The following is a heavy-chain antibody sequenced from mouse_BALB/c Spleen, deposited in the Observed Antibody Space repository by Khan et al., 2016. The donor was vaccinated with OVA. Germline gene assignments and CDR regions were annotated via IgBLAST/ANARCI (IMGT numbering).Heavy chain of an antibody. CDR3: ARWFTY. J-gene: IGHJ3*01. CDR1: GYSITSDYA. Sequence: EVQLVESGPGLVKPSQSLSLTCTVTGYSITSDYAWNWLRQFPGNKLEWMGYISYSGSTTYNPSLKSRIFITRDTSKNQFFLQLNSVTTEDTATYDCARWFTYWGQGTLVTVSA. CDR2: ISYSGST. V-gene: IGHV3-2*02.